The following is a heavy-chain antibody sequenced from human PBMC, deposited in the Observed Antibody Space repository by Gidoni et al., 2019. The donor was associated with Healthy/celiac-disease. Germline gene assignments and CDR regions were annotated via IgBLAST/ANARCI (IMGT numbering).Heavy chain of an antibody. CDR1: GGPISSSSYY. D-gene: IGHD3-3*01. CDR2: IYYSGST. J-gene: IGHJ3*02. CDR3: ARGLRFLEWLFLADAFDI. Sequence: LVKPSETLSLTCTVSGGPISSSSYYWGWIRQPPGKWLAWIGSIYYSGSTYYNPSLKSRVTISVDTSKNQFSLKLSSVTAADTAVYYCARGLRFLEWLFLADAFDIWGQGTMVTVSS. V-gene: IGHV4-39*01.